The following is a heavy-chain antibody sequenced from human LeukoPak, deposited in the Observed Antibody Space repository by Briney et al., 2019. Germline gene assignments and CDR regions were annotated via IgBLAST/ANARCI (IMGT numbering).Heavy chain of an antibody. V-gene: IGHV1-8*01. CDR1: GYTFTSYD. D-gene: IGHD3-22*01. CDR2: MNPNSGNT. CDR3: AKKVGVAVITWVFDY. J-gene: IGHJ4*02. Sequence: ASVKVSCKASGYTFTSYDINWVRQATGQGLEWMGWMNPNSGNTGYAQKFQGRVTMTRNTSISTAYMELSSLRSEDTAVYYCAKKVGVAVITWVFDYWGRGTLVTVSS.